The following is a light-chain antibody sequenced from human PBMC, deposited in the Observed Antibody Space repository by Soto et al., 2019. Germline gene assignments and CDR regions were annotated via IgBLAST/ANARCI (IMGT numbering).Light chain of an antibody. CDR1: QSISGW. Sequence: DIQMTQSPPTLSASVGDRVTLTCRASQSISGWLAWYQQKPGKAPKLLIYDASTLESGVPSRFSGSGSGTEFTLTISSLQPEDFATYYCHQYNTYSQTFGQGTKVDNK. J-gene: IGKJ1*01. CDR2: DAS. CDR3: HQYNTYSQT. V-gene: IGKV1-5*01.